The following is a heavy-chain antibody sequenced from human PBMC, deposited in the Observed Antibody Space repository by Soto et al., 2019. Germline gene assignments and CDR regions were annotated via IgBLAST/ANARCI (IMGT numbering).Heavy chain of an antibody. D-gene: IGHD5-18*01. J-gene: IGHJ6*02. Sequence: PGGSLRLSCAASGFTFSSYEMNWVRQAPGKGLEWVSYISSSGSTIYYADSVKGRFTISRDNAKNSLYLQMNSLRAEDTAVYYCARGDTAMVAVYYYGMDVWGQGTTVTV. V-gene: IGHV3-48*03. CDR1: GFTFSSYE. CDR3: ARGDTAMVAVYYYGMDV. CDR2: ISSSGSTI.